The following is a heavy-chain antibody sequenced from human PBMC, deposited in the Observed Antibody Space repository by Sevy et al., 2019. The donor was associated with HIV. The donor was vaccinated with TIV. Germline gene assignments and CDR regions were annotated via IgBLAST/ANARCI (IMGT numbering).Heavy chain of an antibody. J-gene: IGHJ3*02. CDR3: AGSLGPSFRSTVVTGEEAFDI. CDR1: GFTFSSYA. V-gene: IGHV3-30-3*01. Sequence: GGSLRLSCAASGFTFSSYAMHWVRQAPGKGLEWVAVISYDGSNKYYAVSVKGRFTISRDNSKKTLYLQMNSLRAEDTAVYYWAGSLGPSFRSTVVTGEEAFDIWGQGTMVTVSS. CDR2: ISYDGSNK. D-gene: IGHD4-17*01.